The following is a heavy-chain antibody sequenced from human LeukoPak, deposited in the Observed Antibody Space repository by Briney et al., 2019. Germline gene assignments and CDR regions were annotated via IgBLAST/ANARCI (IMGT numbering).Heavy chain of an antibody. Sequence: GGSLRLSCAASGFTFSSYAMSWVRQAPGKGLEWVSVVTGSGGNTNYADSVKGRFTISRDNSKNTLYLQMNSLRDEDTAVYYCAKGDGPFAYWGQGTLVTVSP. J-gene: IGHJ4*02. V-gene: IGHV3-23*01. CDR2: VTGSGGNT. CDR3: AKGDGPFAY. CDR1: GFTFSSYA. D-gene: IGHD5-24*01.